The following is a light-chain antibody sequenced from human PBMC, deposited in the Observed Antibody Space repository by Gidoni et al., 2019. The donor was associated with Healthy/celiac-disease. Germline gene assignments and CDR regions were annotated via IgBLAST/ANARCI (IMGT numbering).Light chain of an antibody. J-gene: IGKJ2*03. CDR2: GAS. CDR3: QQYNNWPYS. CDR1: QSVSSN. Sequence: DIVMTQSPAPLSVSPGERATLSCRASQSVSSNLAWYQQKPGQAPRLLIYGASTRATGIPARFSGRGSGTEFTLTISSMQSEDLAVYYCQQYNNWPYSFXXXTKLEIK. V-gene: IGKV3-15*01.